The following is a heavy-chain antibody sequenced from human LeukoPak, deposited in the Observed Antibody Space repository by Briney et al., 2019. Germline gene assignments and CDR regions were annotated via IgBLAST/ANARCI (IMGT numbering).Heavy chain of an antibody. CDR2: ISAYNGNT. Sequence: VASVKVSCKASGYTFTSYGISWVRQAPGQGLEWMGWISAYNGNTNYAQKLQGRVTMTTDTSTSTAYMELRSLRSDDTAVYYCARDRAVPGRDWFDPWGQGTLVTVSS. CDR3: ARDRAVPGRDWFDP. J-gene: IGHJ5*02. CDR1: GYTFTSYG. D-gene: IGHD6-19*01. V-gene: IGHV1-18*01.